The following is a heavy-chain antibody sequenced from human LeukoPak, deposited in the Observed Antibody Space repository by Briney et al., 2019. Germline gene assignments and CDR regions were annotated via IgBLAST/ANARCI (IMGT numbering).Heavy chain of an antibody. J-gene: IGHJ4*02. CDR2: IPYDGSNK. CDR1: GFTFSSYA. V-gene: IGHV3-30-3*01. CDR3: ARDYLIDY. Sequence: PGGSLRLSCAASGFTFSSYAMHWVRQAPGKGLEWVAVIPYDGSNKYYADSVKGRFTISRDNSKNTLYLQMNSLRAEDTAVYYCARDYLIDYWGQGTLVTVSS.